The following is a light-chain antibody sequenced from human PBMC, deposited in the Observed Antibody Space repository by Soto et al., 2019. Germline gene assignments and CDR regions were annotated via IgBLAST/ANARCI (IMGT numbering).Light chain of an antibody. CDR1: QSISGL. Sequence: DIQMTQSPSTLSASLGDRVTIAVLASQSISGLLAWYQQRPGQAPKLLIYDASDLESGVPSRFSGSGSGTEFTLTISRLQPDDSATYYCQQYSTYWTFGQGTKVDIK. CDR2: DAS. V-gene: IGKV1-5*01. J-gene: IGKJ1*01. CDR3: QQYSTYWT.